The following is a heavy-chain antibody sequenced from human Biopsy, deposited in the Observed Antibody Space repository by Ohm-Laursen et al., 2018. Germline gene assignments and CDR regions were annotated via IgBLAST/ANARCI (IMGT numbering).Heavy chain of an antibody. D-gene: IGHD3-22*01. CDR2: INHSGRT. Sequence: PPGTLSLTCAVYGESFNGYYWSWIRQTPGKGLEWIGEINHSGRTNYNPSLKSRFTISVDTSKNQFSLKVRSVTAADTAVYYCVRGVDYYDPYHYYALDVWGQGTTVTVSS. J-gene: IGHJ6*02. CDR1: GESFNGYY. CDR3: VRGVDYYDPYHYYALDV. V-gene: IGHV4-34*01.